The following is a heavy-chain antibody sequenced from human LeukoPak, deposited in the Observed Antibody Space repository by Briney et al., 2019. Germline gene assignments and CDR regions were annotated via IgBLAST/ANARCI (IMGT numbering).Heavy chain of an antibody. CDR3: ASGSRYFDY. J-gene: IGHJ4*02. CDR2: VSYDGSNK. CDR1: GFTFSSYA. Sequence: GGSLRLSCAASGFTFSSYAMHWVRQAPGKGLEWVAVVSYDGSNKYYADSVKGRFTISRDNSKNTLYLQMNSLRAEDTAVYYCASGSRYFDYWGQGTLVTVSS. V-gene: IGHV3-30-3*01.